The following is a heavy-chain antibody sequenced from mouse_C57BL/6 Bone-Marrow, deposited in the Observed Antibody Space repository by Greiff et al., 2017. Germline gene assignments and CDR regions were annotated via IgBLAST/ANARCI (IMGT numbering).Heavy chain of an antibody. CDR2: IYPGSGST. CDR3: ASYYYGGSSFDV. CDR1: GYTFTSYW. J-gene: IGHJ1*03. D-gene: IGHD1-1*01. V-gene: IGHV1-55*01. Sequence: VQLQQPGAELVKPGASVKMSCKASGYTFTSYWITWVKQRPGQGLEWIGDIYPGSGSTNYNEKFKSKAPLTVDTSSSPAYMQLSSLTSEDSAVYYCASYYYGGSSFDVWGTGTTVTVSS.